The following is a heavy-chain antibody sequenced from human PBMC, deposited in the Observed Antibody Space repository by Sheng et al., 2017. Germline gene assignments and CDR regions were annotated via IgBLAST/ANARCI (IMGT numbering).Heavy chain of an antibody. V-gene: IGHV3-66*01. J-gene: IGHJ4*02. CDR3: ARDGYYDSSGYFDY. CDR2: IYSGGST. D-gene: IGHD3-22*01. Sequence: ESGGGVVQPGRSRRLSCTASGFTFTSNDMSWVRQAPGKGLEWVSVIYSGGSTYYADSVKGRFTISRDNSKNTLYLQMNSLRAEDTAVYYCARDGYYDSSGYFDYWGQGTL. CDR1: GFTFTSND.